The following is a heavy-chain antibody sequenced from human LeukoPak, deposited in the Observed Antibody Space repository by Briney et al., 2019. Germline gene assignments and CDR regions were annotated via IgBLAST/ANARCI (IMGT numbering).Heavy chain of an antibody. J-gene: IGHJ6*03. CDR2: INPSGGST. D-gene: IGHD1-20*01. CDR3: ARRARGYNWNYYYYMDV. Sequence: ASVKVSCKASGYTFTGYYMHWVRQAPGQGLEWMGIINPSGGSTSYAQKFQGRVTMTRDTSTSTVYMELSSLRSEDTAVYYCARRARGYNWNYYYYMDVWGKGTTVTVSS. V-gene: IGHV1-46*01. CDR1: GYTFTGYY.